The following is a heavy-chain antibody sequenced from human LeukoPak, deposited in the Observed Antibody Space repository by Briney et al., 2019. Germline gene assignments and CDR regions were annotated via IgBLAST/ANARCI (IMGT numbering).Heavy chain of an antibody. Sequence: GGSLRLSCAASGFTFSSHLMHWVRQSQGTGLVWVSSVKNDGTATNYADSVKGLFTISRDNAKNTLYLQMNSLRVEDTAVYYCVRKFATGDWGQGTLATVSS. V-gene: IGHV3-74*01. D-gene: IGHD1-14*01. CDR1: GFTFSSHL. J-gene: IGHJ4*02. CDR3: VRKFATGD. CDR2: VKNDGTAT.